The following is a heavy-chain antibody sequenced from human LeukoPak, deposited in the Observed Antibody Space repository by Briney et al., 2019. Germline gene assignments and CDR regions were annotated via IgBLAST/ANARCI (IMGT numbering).Heavy chain of an antibody. CDR2: IYPDDSDT. CDR3: ARHSEAVADSDY. CDR1: GYRFTTYW. V-gene: IGHV5-51*01. D-gene: IGHD6-19*01. J-gene: IGHJ4*02. Sequence: RGESLKISCKASGYRFTTYWIAWVRQMPGKGLEWMGIIYPDDSDTKYSPSFQGHVTISADKSITTAYLQWSSLKASDTAMYYCARHSEAVADSDYWGQGSLVTVSS.